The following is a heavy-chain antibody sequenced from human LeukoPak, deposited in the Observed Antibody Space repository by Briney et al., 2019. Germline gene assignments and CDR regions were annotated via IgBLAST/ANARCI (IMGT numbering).Heavy chain of an antibody. D-gene: IGHD6-13*01. CDR1: GFTVSNFG. CDR2: TSYAGNNK. V-gene: IGHV3-30*18. CDR3: AKDNSSWGAGYWYFDL. J-gene: IGHJ2*01. Sequence: GGSLRFSCAASGFTVSNFGMHWVRQAPGKGLEWVAVTSYAGNNKQYADSVRGRFTISRDTFKNTLYLQMDSLRTEDTAVYYCAKDNSSWGAGYWYFDLWGRGTLVMVSS.